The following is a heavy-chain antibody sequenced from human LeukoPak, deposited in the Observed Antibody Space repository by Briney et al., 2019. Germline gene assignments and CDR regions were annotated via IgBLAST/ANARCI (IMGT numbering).Heavy chain of an antibody. D-gene: IGHD3-10*01. J-gene: IGHJ6*04. CDR2: INTNTGNP. V-gene: IGHV7-4-1*02. Sequence: ASVKVSCKASGYTFTDHAINWVRQAPGQGLEYMGLINTNTGNPTYAQAFTGRIVFSLDTSVSTAYLQIRSLKAEDTAVYFCARRSMVQHLDVWGKGTTVIVSS. CDR3: ARRSMVQHLDV. CDR1: GYTFTDHA.